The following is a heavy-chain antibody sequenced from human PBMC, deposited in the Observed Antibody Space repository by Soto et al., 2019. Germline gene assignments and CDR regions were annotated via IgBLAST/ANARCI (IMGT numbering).Heavy chain of an antibody. Sequence: TSETLSLTCTVSGGSVSSGSYYWSWIRQPPGKGLEWIGYIYYSGTTHYNPSLKSRVTISVDTSKKQFSLKLTSVTAADTAVYYCARERTVDPTFFDYWGRGTLVTVSS. CDR1: GGSVSSGSYY. V-gene: IGHV4-61*01. CDR3: ARERTVDPTFFDY. J-gene: IGHJ4*02. D-gene: IGHD3-16*01. CDR2: IYYSGTT.